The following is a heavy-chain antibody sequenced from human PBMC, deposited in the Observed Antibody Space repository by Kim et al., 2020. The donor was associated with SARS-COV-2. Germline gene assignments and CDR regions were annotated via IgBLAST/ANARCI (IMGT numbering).Heavy chain of an antibody. J-gene: IGHJ4*02. CDR2: IYHSGST. D-gene: IGHD3-22*01. CDR3: ARGRNYYDSSGYPPYFDY. V-gene: IGHV4-4*02. CDR1: GGSISSSNW. Sequence: SETLSLTCAVSGGSISSSNWWSWVRQPPGKGLEWIGEIYHSGSTNYNPSLKSRVTISVDKSKNQFSLKLSSVTAADTAVYYCARGRNYYDSSGYPPYFDYWGQGTLVTVSS.